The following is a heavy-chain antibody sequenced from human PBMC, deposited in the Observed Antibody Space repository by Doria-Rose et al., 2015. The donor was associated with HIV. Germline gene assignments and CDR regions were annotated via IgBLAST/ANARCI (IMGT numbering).Heavy chain of an antibody. CDR1: GYTFSAYA. D-gene: IGHD6-13*01. Sequence: GAAVKTPGASVTVSGKTAGYTFSAYAIHWVRQAPGQRLEWMGWLNVGNGDTRYSRKFQDRVTITSDTSANTGYMALSSLRSEDTAVYYCARIHSLSSSSLRHWGQGTRGTGSA. J-gene: IGHJ4*02. CDR2: LNVGNGDT. V-gene: IGHV1-3*01. CDR3: ARIHSLSSSSLRH.